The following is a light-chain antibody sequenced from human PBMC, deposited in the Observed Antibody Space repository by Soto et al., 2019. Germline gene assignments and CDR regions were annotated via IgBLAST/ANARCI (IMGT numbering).Light chain of an antibody. CDR1: SSDVGGYNY. CDR2: DVS. Sequence: QSVLTQPASVYGSPGQSITISCSGTSSDVGGYNYVSWYQQHPGKAPKLMIYDVSKRPSGVSNRFSGSKSGNTASLTISGLQAEDEADYYCSSYTSSSTLVFGGGTKLTVL. J-gene: IGLJ2*01. V-gene: IGLV2-14*01. CDR3: SSYTSSSTLV.